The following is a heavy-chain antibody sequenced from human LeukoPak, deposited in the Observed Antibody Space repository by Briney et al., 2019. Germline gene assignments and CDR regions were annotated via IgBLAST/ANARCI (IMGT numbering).Heavy chain of an antibody. Sequence: GGSLRLSCVASGFTVSSSYMSWVRQAPGKGLEWVSVIYSAGNTYYADSVKGRFTISRHNSKNTLYLQMNSLRVEDTAVYYCARGGTPGYSSGRIDYWGQGTLVTVSS. V-gene: IGHV3-53*04. D-gene: IGHD6-19*01. J-gene: IGHJ4*02. CDR3: ARGGTPGYSSGRIDY. CDR1: GFTVSSSY. CDR2: IYSAGNT.